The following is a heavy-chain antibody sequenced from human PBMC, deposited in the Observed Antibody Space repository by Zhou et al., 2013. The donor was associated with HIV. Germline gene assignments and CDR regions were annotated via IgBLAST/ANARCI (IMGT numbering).Heavy chain of an antibody. J-gene: IGHJ4*02. CDR1: GGTFSSYA. CDR3: ARGDESVATMDGDY. CDR2: IIPILGIA. V-gene: IGHV1-69*04. Sequence: QVQLVQSGAEVKKPGSSVKVSCKASGGTFSSYAISWVRQAPGQGLEWMGRIIPILGIANYAQKFQGRVTITADKSTSTAYMELSSLRSEDTAVYYCARGDESVATMDGDYWGQGTLVTVSS. D-gene: IGHD5-12*01.